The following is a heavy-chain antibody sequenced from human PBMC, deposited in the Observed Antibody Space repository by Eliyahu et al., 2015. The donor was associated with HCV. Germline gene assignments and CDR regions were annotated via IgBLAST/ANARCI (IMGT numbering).Heavy chain of an antibody. Sequence: QVQLVQSGAEVKKPGSSVXVSCKASGGTFSSYAISWVRQAPGQGLEWMGGIIPIFGTANYAQKFQGRVTITADKSTSTAYMELSSLRSEDTAVYYCARGPGRGYYGSGSYYSSWGQGTLVTVSS. V-gene: IGHV1-69*06. J-gene: IGHJ4*02. CDR1: GGTFSSYA. CDR3: ARGPGRGYYGSGSYYSS. CDR2: IIPIFGTA. D-gene: IGHD3-10*01.